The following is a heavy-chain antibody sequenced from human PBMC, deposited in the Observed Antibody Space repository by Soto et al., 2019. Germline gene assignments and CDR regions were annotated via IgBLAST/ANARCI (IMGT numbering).Heavy chain of an antibody. D-gene: IGHD2-21*02. CDR2: ITSEGKSK. J-gene: IGHJ5*02. V-gene: IGHV3-74*01. CDR1: GFNFTNHW. CDR3: ARESGDWHPTWFDP. Sequence: GGSLRLSCAASGFNFTNHWMHWVRQAPGKGLVWVSRITSEGKSKAYAESVKGRFAISRDNAKNTVYLQMNGLTVEDTAVYYCARESGDWHPTWFDPWGQGTLVTVSS.